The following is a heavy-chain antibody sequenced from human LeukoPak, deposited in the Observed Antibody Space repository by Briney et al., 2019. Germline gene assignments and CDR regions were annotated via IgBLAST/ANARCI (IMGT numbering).Heavy chain of an antibody. J-gene: IGHJ5*02. V-gene: IGHV3-7*01. CDR2: INPAGSQK. Sequence: GGSLRLSCVASGLTFSSSWMNWVRQAPGKGLEWVANINPAGSQKDYVDSVKGRFTISRDNAKNSVFLQMNGLRAEDTAVYYCARYSGSFPGWLDPWGQGTLVTVSS. CDR3: ARYSGSFPGWLDP. CDR1: GLTFSSSW. D-gene: IGHD1-26*01.